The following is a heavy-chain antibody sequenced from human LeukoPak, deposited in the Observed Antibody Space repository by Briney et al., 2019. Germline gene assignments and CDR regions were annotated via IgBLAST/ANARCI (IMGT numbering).Heavy chain of an antibody. Sequence: GGSLRLSCAASGFTFSSYNMNWVRQAPGKGLEWVSSISSSSSYIYYADSVKGRFTISRDNAKNSLYLQMNSLRAEDTAVYYCARDLSVVAATLGRDYWGQGTLVTVSS. CDR3: ARDLSVVAATLGRDY. CDR1: GFTFSSYN. V-gene: IGHV3-21*01. J-gene: IGHJ4*02. CDR2: ISSSSSYI. D-gene: IGHD2-15*01.